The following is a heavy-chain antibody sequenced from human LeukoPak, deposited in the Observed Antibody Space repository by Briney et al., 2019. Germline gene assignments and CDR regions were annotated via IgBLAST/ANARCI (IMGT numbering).Heavy chain of an antibody. V-gene: IGHV3-48*02. CDR1: GFTFSSYS. CDR3: ARDSGYWLATTTYDYYYGMDV. Sequence: PGGSLRLSCAASGFTFSSYSMNWVRQAPGKGLEWVSYISSSSSTIYYADSVKGRFTISRDNAKNSLYLQMNSLRDEDTAVYYCARDSGYWLATTTYDYYYGMDVWGQGTTVTVSS. CDR2: ISSSSSTI. J-gene: IGHJ6*02. D-gene: IGHD5-24*01.